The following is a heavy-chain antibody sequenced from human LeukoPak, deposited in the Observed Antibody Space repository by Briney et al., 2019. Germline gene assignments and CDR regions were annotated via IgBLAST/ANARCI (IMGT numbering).Heavy chain of an antibody. CDR1: GGSFSGHY. D-gene: IGHD6-13*01. Sequence: QPSETLSLTCAVYGGSFSGHYWSWIRQPPGKGLEWIGRIYTSGSTNYNPSLKSRVTMSVDTSKNQFSLKLSSVTAADTAVYYCARVSAGTFDYWGQGTLVTVSS. J-gene: IGHJ4*02. CDR2: IYTSGST. CDR3: ARVSAGTFDY. V-gene: IGHV4-59*10.